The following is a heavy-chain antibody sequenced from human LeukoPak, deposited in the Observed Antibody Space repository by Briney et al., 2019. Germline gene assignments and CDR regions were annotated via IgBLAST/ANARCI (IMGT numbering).Heavy chain of an antibody. CDR1: GGSISSYY. V-gene: IGHV4-4*07. CDR2: IYTSGST. Sequence: SETLSLTCTVSGGSISSYYWSWIRQPAGKGLEWIGRIYTSGSTNYNPSLKSRVTMSVDTSKNQFSLKLSSVTAADTAVYYCARHGDSSSWSYFDYWGQGTLVSVSS. J-gene: IGHJ4*02. CDR3: ARHGDSSSWSYFDY. D-gene: IGHD6-13*01.